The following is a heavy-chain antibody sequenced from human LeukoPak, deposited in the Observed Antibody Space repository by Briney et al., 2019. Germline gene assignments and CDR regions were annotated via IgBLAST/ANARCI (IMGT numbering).Heavy chain of an antibody. CDR1: GYTFTSYY. J-gene: IGHJ4*02. CDR2: INPSGGST. CDR3: ARGYDYVWGSYRAHFDY. D-gene: IGHD3-16*02. V-gene: IGHV1-46*01. Sequence: VASVKVSCKASGYTFTSYYMHWVRQAPGQGLEWMGIINPSGGSTSYAQKFQGRVTVTRDTSTSTVYMELSSLRSEDTAVYYCARGYDYVWGSYRAHFDYWGQGTLVTVSS.